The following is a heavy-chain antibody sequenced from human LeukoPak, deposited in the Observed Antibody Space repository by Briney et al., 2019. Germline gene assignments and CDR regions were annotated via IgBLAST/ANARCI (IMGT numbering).Heavy chain of an antibody. J-gene: IGHJ4*02. V-gene: IGHV3-48*01. D-gene: IGHD3-16*01. CDR1: GFTFSSYS. CDR2: ISSSSSTI. CDR3: ARDLGSFGPEPHLGY. Sequence: GGSLRLSCAASGFTFSSYSMNWVRQAPGKGLEWVSYISSSSSTIYYADSVKGRFTISRDNAKNSLYLQMNSLRAEDTAVYYCARDLGSFGPEPHLGYWGQGTLVTVSS.